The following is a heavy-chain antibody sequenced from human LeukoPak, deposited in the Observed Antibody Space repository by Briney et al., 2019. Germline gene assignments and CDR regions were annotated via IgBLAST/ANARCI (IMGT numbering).Heavy chain of an antibody. D-gene: IGHD3-3*01. Sequence: PSQTLSLTCTVSGGSLSSGGYYWSWIRQHPGKGLEWIGYIYYSGSTYYNPSLKSRVTISVDTSKNQFSLKLSSVTAADTAVYYCARGLGSLWSGYSLYNWFDPWGQGTLVTVSS. CDR2: IYYSGST. CDR3: ARGLGSLWSGYSLYNWFDP. J-gene: IGHJ5*02. V-gene: IGHV4-31*03. CDR1: GGSLSSGGYY.